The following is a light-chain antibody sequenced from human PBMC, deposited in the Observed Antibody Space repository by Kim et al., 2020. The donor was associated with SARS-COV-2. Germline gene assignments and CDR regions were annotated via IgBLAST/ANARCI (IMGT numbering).Light chain of an antibody. J-gene: IGKJ5*01. Sequence: AALAWCPGERATLSCRASQSVGTYLAWYQQKPGQAPRLLIYDASKRATGIPARFRGSGSGTDFTLTIGTLEPEDSAVYYCQQRGNFGQGTRLEIK. CDR1: QSVGTY. CDR2: DAS. V-gene: IGKV3-11*01. CDR3: QQRGN.